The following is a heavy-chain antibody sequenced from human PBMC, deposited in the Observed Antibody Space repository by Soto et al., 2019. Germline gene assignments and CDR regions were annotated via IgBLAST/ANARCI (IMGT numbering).Heavy chain of an antibody. D-gene: IGHD1-26*01. CDR1: PYSFTTYW. Sequence: GESLKISCKGSPYSFTTYWIGWVRQMPGKGLEWMGIIYPSDSDTRYSPSFQGQVTISADKSISTAYLQWSSLKASDTAMYYCARPLVSASDPPDYWGKGTLVTVSS. CDR2: IYPSDSDT. CDR3: ARPLVSASDPPDY. V-gene: IGHV5-51*01. J-gene: IGHJ4*02.